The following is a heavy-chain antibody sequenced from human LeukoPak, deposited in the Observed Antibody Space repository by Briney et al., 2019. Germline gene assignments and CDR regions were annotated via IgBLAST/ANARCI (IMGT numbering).Heavy chain of an antibody. CDR1: GYTFTSYG. Sequence: ASVKVSCKASGYTFTSYGISWARQAPGQGLEWMGWISAYNGNTNYAQKLQGRVTMTTGTSTSTAYMEPRSLRSDDTAVYYCARILFGGVIAPDYWGQGTLVTVSS. CDR2: ISAYNGNT. V-gene: IGHV1-18*01. J-gene: IGHJ4*02. CDR3: ARILFGGVIAPDY. D-gene: IGHD3-16*02.